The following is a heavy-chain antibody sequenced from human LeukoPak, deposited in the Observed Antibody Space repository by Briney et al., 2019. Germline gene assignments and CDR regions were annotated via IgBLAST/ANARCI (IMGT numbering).Heavy chain of an antibody. CDR2: IYHSGST. J-gene: IGHJ4*02. CDR1: GYFISYGFY. D-gene: IGHD6-13*01. V-gene: IGHV4-38-2*02. Sequence: PSETLSLTCSVSGYFISYGFYWGWIRQSPGKGLEWIGSIYHSGSTHYNPSFKSRVTISVDTSKNQFSLKLSSVTAADTAVYYCATHYSSSWYYFDYWGQGTLVTVSS. CDR3: ATHYSSSWYYFDY.